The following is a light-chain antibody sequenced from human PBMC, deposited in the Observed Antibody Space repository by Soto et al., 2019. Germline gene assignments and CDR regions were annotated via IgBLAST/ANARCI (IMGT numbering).Light chain of an antibody. J-gene: IGKJ1*01. CDR1: QSVLYSSNNKNY. Sequence: DIVMTQSPDPLAVSLGERATINCKSSQSVLYSSNNKNYLAWYQQKPGQPPKLLIYWASTRESGVPDRFSGSGSGTDFTLTISSLQAEDVADYYCQQYYSTPLTFGQGTKVELK. V-gene: IGKV4-1*01. CDR3: QQYYSTPLT. CDR2: WAS.